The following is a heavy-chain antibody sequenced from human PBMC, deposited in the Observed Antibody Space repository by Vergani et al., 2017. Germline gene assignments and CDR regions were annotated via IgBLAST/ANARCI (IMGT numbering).Heavy chain of an antibody. Sequence: EVQLVESGGGLVKPGGSLRLSCAASGFTFSSYSMNWVRQAPGKGLEWVSSISSSSSYIYYADSVKGRFTISRDNAKNSLYLQMNSLRAEDTAVYYCAKVHVGCGGDCYPFDYWGQGTLVTVSS. V-gene: IGHV3-21*04. CDR1: GFTFSSYS. J-gene: IGHJ4*02. CDR2: ISSSSSYI. CDR3: AKVHVGCGGDCYPFDY. D-gene: IGHD2-21*02.